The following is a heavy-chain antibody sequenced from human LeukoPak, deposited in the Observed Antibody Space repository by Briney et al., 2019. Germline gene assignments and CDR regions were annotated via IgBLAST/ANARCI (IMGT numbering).Heavy chain of an antibody. CDR3: ARDRLGQQLVHY. V-gene: IGHV3-11*04. J-gene: IGHJ4*02. D-gene: IGHD6-13*01. CDR2: ISSSGSTI. CDR1: GFTFSDFY. Sequence: PGGSLRLPCAASGFTFSDFYMSWIRQAPGKGLEWVSYISSSGSTIYYADSVKGRFTISRDNAKNSLYLQMNSLRAEDTAVYYCARDRLGQQLVHYWGQGTLVTVSS.